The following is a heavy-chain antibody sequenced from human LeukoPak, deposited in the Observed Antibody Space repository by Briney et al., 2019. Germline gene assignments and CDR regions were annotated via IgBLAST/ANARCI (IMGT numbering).Heavy chain of an antibody. V-gene: IGHV3-13*01. CDR2: IGTAGDI. CDR3: ARGRTDKFDY. CDR1: GFTFSNYD. Sequence: GGSLRLSCAASGFTFSNYDMHWVRQATGKGLEWVSGIGTAGDIYYAGSVKGRFTISRENAKNSLYLQMNSLRAEDTAVYYCARGRTDKFDYWGQGTLVTVSS. D-gene: IGHD1-1*01. J-gene: IGHJ4*02.